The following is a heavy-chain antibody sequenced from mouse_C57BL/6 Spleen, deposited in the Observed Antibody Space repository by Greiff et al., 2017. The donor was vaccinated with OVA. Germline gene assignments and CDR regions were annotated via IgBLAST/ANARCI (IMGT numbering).Heavy chain of an antibody. J-gene: IGHJ3*01. CDR2: IDPSDSYT. CDR1: GYTFTSYW. Sequence: VQLQQPGAELVRPGTSVKLSCKASGYTFTSYWMHWVKQRPGQGLEWIGEIDPSDSYTNYNQKFKGKATLTVDTSSSTAYLPLSSLTSEDSAVYYCARILEAYWGQGTLVTVSA. V-gene: IGHV1-59*01. CDR3: ARILEAY.